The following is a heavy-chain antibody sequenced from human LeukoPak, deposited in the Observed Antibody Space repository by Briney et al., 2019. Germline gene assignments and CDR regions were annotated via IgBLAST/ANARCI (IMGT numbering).Heavy chain of an antibody. D-gene: IGHD4/OR15-4a*01. Sequence: PGGSLRLSCAASGFTFTNYAMSWVSQAPGKGLEWVSFIYSDNTHYADSVKGRFTISRDNSKNTLYLQMNSLRAEDTAVYYCARRAGAYSHPYDYWGQGTLVTVSS. CDR2: IYSDNT. CDR3: ARRAGAYSHPYDY. J-gene: IGHJ4*02. CDR1: GFTFTNYA. V-gene: IGHV3-53*01.